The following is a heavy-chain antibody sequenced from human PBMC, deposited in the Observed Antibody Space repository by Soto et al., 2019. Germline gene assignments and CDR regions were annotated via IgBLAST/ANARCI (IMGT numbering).Heavy chain of an antibody. Sequence: VQLLESGGGFVQPGGSLRLSCAASGFTFSTYAMSWVRQAPGKGLEWVSAISGSGGSTYYADSVKGRFTISRDKSKKTLYLQMNSLRAEDTAVYYCAKNWDTTSSSSSHWGQGTLVTVSS. J-gene: IGHJ4*02. CDR3: AKNWDTTSSSSSH. V-gene: IGHV3-23*01. CDR2: ISGSGGST. CDR1: GFTFSTYA. D-gene: IGHD6-6*01.